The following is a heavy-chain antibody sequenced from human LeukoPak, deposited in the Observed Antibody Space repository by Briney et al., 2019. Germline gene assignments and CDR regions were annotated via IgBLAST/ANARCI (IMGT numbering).Heavy chain of an antibody. CDR1: GGSISSYY. V-gene: IGHV4-59*01. CDR3: ARGGTGHAGYFDY. D-gene: IGHD3/OR15-3a*01. Sequence: SETLSLTCTVSGGSISSYYWTWIRQPPGKALEWIGYIYYSGSTNYNPSLKSRVTISLDKSKNQFSLELSSVTAADTAVYYCARGGTGHAGYFDYWGQGTLVTVSS. CDR2: IYYSGST. J-gene: IGHJ4*02.